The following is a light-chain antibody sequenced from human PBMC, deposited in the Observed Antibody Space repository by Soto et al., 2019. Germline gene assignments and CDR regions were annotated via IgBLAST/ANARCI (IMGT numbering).Light chain of an antibody. J-gene: IGLJ1*01. V-gene: IGLV3-21*04. CDR2: YDS. CDR3: QVWDITTDHYV. CDR1: NIGSKR. Sequence: SYALTQPPSVSVAPEKTARLTCGGDNIGSKRVHWYRQKPGQAPVLVIYYDSDRPSGIPERFSGSNSGNTATLTINRVEAGDEADYYCQVWDITTDHYVFGTGTKVTVL.